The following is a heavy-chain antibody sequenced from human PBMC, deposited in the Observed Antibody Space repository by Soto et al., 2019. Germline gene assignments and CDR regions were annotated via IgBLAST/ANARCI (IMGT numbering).Heavy chain of an antibody. CDR3: ARDFGSSWDYYYYGMDA. Sequence: PSETLSLTCTVSGGSISSGGYYWSWIRQHPGKGLEWIGYIYYSGSTYYNPSLKSRVTISVDTSKNQFSLKLSSVTAADTAVYYCARDFGSSWDYYYYGMDAWGQGTTVTVSS. J-gene: IGHJ6*02. CDR1: GGSISSGGYY. CDR2: IYYSGST. D-gene: IGHD6-13*01. V-gene: IGHV4-31*03.